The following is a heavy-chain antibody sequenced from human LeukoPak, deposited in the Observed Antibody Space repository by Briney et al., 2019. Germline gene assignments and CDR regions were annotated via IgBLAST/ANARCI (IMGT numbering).Heavy chain of an antibody. CDR1: GFTFSSYA. V-gene: IGHV3-23*01. Sequence: GGSLRLSCAASGFTFSSYAMSWVRQAPGEGLEWVSGISGSGGTTYYADSVQGRFTLSRDNSKNTLSLQMSSLRAEDTAVYYCTKGRGSSWYLHFDYWGQGTLVTVSS. D-gene: IGHD6-13*01. J-gene: IGHJ4*02. CDR3: TKGRGSSWYLHFDY. CDR2: ISGSGGTT.